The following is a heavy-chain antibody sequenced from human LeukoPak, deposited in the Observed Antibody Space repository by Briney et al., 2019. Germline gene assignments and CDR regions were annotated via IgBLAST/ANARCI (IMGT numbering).Heavy chain of an antibody. CDR2: ISSSSSYI. Sequence: PGGSLRLSCGPSGFTFSSYSMNWVRQAPGKGLEWVSSISSSSSYIYYAVSVKRRHTISRENAKNSLYLQMNSLRAEDTAVYYCARAYGSGSHCFDYWAQGTLVTVS. CDR1: GFTFSSYS. CDR3: ARAYGSGSHCFDY. V-gene: IGHV3-21*01. D-gene: IGHD3-10*01. J-gene: IGHJ4*02.